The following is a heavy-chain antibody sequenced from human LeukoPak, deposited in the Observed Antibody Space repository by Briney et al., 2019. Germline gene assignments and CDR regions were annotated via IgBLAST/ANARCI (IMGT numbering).Heavy chain of an antibody. V-gene: IGHV1-69*13. J-gene: IGHJ3*02. CDR1: GYTFTSYD. CDR2: IIPIFGTA. CDR3: AVILRVVSSSWYKGDAFDI. Sequence: SVKVSCKASGYTFTSYDINWVRQAPGQGLGWMGGIIPIFGTANYAQKFQGRVTITADESTSTAYMELSSLRSEDTAVYYCAVILRVVSSSWYKGDAFDIWGQGTMVTVSS. D-gene: IGHD6-13*01.